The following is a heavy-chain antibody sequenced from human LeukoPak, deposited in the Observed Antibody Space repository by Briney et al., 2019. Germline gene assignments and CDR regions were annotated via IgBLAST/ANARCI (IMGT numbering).Heavy chain of an antibody. Sequence: GASVKVSCKASGYTFTGYYMHWVRQAPGQGLEWMGWINPNSGGTNYAQKFQGWVTMTRDTSISTAYMELSRLRSDDTAVYYCVRALAAAGANGWFDPWGQGTLVAVSS. J-gene: IGHJ5*02. CDR1: GYTFTGYY. D-gene: IGHD6-13*01. CDR3: VRALAAAGANGWFDP. CDR2: INPNSGGT. V-gene: IGHV1-2*04.